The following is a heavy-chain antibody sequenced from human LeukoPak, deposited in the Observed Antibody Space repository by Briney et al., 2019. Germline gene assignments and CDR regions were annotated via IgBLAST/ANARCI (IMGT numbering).Heavy chain of an antibody. CDR2: MNPNSGDT. V-gene: IGHV1-8*02. CDR3: ARGLGTYDSSDLTWPMISF. J-gene: IGHJ4*02. CDR1: GYTFTSFG. Sequence: ASVKVSCKASGYTFTSFGISWVRQAPGQGLEWMGWMNPNSGDTAYAQKFQGRITMTRSTSITTAYMELSSLRSEDTAVYYCARGLGTYDSSDLTWPMISFWGQGTLVTVSS. D-gene: IGHD3-22*01.